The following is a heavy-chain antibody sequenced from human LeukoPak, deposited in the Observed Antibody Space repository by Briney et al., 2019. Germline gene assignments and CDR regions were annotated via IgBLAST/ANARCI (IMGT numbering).Heavy chain of an antibody. CDR3: ARVAGGPETRVDY. CDR2: IYYSGNT. D-gene: IGHD2-8*02. Sequence: SETLSLTCTVSGGSISGSSYYWAWIRQPPGKGLEWIGSIYYSGNTYYNPSLKSRVTISVDTSKNQFSLELSSVTAADTAVYYCARVAGGPETRVDYWGQGTLVTVPS. CDR1: GGSISGSSYY. J-gene: IGHJ4*02. V-gene: IGHV4-39*07.